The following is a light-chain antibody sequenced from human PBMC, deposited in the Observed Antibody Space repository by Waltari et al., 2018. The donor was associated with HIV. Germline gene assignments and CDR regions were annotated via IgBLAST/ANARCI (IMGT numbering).Light chain of an antibody. CDR2: GTS. Sequence: IVLTQSPGTLSLSRGDRATLSGGPSKSVMSSYLAWYQRKPGQSPRLLIYGTSKRAPDIPDRFSGSGSGTDFTLTISKLEPEDFAVYYCQQYSDSPPTFGGGTKLEVK. V-gene: IGKV3-20*01. CDR1: KSVMSSY. CDR3: QQYSDSPPT. J-gene: IGKJ4*01.